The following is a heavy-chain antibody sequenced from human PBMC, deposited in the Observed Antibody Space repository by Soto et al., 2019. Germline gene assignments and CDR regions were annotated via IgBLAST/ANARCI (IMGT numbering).Heavy chain of an antibody. CDR1: GFSFSSYW. CDR3: VRGLYGDPVGFDS. D-gene: IGHD4-17*01. V-gene: IGHV3-74*01. J-gene: IGHJ4*02. CDR2: LNSDGTTI. Sequence: EVHLVESGGGLVQPGGSLRLSCAASGFSFSSYWMHWVRQAPGKGLVWVSRLNSDGTTINYADSAQGRFTISRDNAKNTLYLQMNSLTAEDTAVYYCVRGLYGDPVGFDSWGQGTLLTVSP.